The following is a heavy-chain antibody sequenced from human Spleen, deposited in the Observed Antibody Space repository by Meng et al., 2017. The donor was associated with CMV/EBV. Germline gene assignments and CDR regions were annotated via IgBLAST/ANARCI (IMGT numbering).Heavy chain of an antibody. J-gene: IGHJ4*02. D-gene: IGHD2-2*01. CDR2: IYYSGST. CDR3: ARNFLQGVPAGS. CDR1: GGSISSSSYY. V-gene: IGHV4-39*07. Sequence: SETLSLTCTVSGGSISSSSYYWGWIRQPPGKGLEWIGSIYYSGSTYYNPSLKSRVTISVDTSKNQFSLKLSSVTAADTAVYYCARNFLQGVPAGSWGQGTLVTVSS.